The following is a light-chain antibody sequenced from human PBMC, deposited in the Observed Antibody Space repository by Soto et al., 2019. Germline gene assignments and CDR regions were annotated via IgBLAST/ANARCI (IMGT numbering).Light chain of an antibody. CDR2: GTS. Sequence: EIVLTQSPGTLSLSPGERATLSCRASQSFSSSYLAWYQQKPGQAHRLLIYGTSTRATGIPDRFSGSGSQTDFTLTISRLEAEDFAVYYCQQYGSLGTFGQGTRVEIK. J-gene: IGKJ1*01. CDR1: QSFSSSY. CDR3: QQYGSLGT. V-gene: IGKV3-20*01.